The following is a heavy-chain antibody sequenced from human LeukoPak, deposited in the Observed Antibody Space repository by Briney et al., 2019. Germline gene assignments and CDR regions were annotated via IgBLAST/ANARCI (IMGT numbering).Heavy chain of an antibody. CDR1: GFTFSSCA. CDR2: ISAGGRSI. V-gene: IGHV3-23*01. Sequence: PGGSLRLSCAASGFTFSSCAMSWVRQAPGKGLEWVSGISAGGRSIYYVDSVRGRFTIPRDNSKNTLYLQMNSLRAEDTAAYYCAKDSGSGYCSGGTCYWSDYWGQGTLVTVCS. CDR3: AKDSGSGYCSGGTCYWSDY. J-gene: IGHJ4*02. D-gene: IGHD2-15*01.